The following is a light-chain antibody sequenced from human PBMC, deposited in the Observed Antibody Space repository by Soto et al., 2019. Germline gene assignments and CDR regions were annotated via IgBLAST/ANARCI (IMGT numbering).Light chain of an antibody. CDR2: DAS. CDR3: QQYNSYSPERT. Sequence: DIQMTQSPSMLSASVGDRVTIACRASQSIRRWLAWYQQKPGKAPKLLIFDASTLESGVPSRFSGRGSETEFTLTISSLQPDDFATYYCQQYNSYSPERTFGQGTKVDIK. J-gene: IGKJ1*01. V-gene: IGKV1-5*01. CDR1: QSIRRW.